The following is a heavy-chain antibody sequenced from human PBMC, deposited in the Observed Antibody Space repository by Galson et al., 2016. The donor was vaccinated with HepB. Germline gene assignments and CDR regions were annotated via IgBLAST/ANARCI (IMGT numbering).Heavy chain of an antibody. Sequence: SLRLSCAATGLTFSNYAMTWVRQAPGKGLEWVSSISGDTTTTYYADSVKGRFTISRDNYKNTFYLQMNSLRAEDTASYYCAKGGGSTWYISPHFVDPWGQGTLVTVSS. CDR2: ISGDTTTT. CDR1: GLTFSNYA. D-gene: IGHD6-13*01. CDR3: AKGGGSTWYISPHFVDP. J-gene: IGHJ5*02. V-gene: IGHV3-23*01.